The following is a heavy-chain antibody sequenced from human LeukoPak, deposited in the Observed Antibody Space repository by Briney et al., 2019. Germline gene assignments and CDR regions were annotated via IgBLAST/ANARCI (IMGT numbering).Heavy chain of an antibody. V-gene: IGHV1-46*01. J-gene: IGHJ3*02. CDR2: INPSGGST. D-gene: IGHD2-8*01. CDR3: ARAELDCTNGVCYPLAFDI. Sequence: ASVKVSCKAFGYTFTSNYMHWVRQAPGQGPEWMGVINPSGGSTTYAQKFQGRVTMTTDTSTSTAYMELRSLRSDDTAVYYCARAELDCTNGVCYPLAFDIWGQGTMVTVSS. CDR1: GYTFTSNY.